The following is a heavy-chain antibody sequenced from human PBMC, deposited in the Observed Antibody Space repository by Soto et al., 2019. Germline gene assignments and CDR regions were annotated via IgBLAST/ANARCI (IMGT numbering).Heavy chain of an antibody. CDR2: INPNSGGT. CDR3: ARENGLYDSSGYSNWFDP. J-gene: IGHJ5*02. CDR1: GYTFTSYG. D-gene: IGHD3-22*01. V-gene: IGHV1-2*04. Sequence: ASVKVSCKASGYTFTSYGINWVRQAPGQGLEWMGWINPNSGGTNYAQKFQGWVTMTRDTSISTAYMELSRLRSDDTAVYYCARENGLYDSSGYSNWFDPWGQGTLVTVSS.